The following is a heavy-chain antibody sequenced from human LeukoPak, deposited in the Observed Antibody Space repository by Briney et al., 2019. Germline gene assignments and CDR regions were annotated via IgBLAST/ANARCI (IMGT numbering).Heavy chain of an antibody. CDR1: GFTVSSNY. CDR2: IYSGGNT. Sequence: HTGGSLRLSCAASGFTVSSNYMSWVRQAPGKGLEWVSVIYSGGNTYYADSVKGRFTISRDNSKNTLYLQMNSLRAEDTAVYYCASSIVGATTQIYWGQGTLVTVSS. D-gene: IGHD1-26*01. CDR3: ASSIVGATTQIY. J-gene: IGHJ4*02. V-gene: IGHV3-53*01.